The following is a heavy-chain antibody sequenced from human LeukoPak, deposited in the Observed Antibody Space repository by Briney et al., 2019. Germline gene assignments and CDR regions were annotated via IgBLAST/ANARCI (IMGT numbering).Heavy chain of an antibody. Sequence: GPVKVSCKASGYTFTSYDTNWVRQATGQGLEWMGWMNPNSGNTGYAQKFQGRVTMTRNTSISTAYMELSSLRSEDTAVYYCARVPYDSSGYEFDYWGQGTLVTVSS. D-gene: IGHD3-22*01. CDR1: GYTFTSYD. V-gene: IGHV1-8*01. J-gene: IGHJ4*02. CDR2: MNPNSGNT. CDR3: ARVPYDSSGYEFDY.